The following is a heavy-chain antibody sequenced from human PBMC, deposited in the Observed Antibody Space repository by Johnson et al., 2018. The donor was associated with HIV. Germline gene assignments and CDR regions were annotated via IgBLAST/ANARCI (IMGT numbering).Heavy chain of an antibody. Sequence: EQLVESGGGVVQPGRSLRLSCAASGFTFRSYGMHWVRQAPGKGLEWVAVISYDGSKKYHADAVKGRFTISRDNSKNTLFLQMNTLGAEETAVYYCVKVQDEWFRALGAFDIWGQGTMVTVSS. D-gene: IGHD3-10*01. CDR1: GFTFRSYG. V-gene: IGHV3-30*18. CDR2: ISYDGSKK. CDR3: VKVQDEWFRALGAFDI. J-gene: IGHJ3*02.